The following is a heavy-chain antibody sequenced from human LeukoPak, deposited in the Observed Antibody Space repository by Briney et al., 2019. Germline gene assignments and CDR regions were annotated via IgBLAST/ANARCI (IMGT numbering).Heavy chain of an antibody. CDR3: ARDHRDSSGWYEDLYYFDY. Sequence: SETLSLTCTVSGGSISSSSYYWDWIRQPPGKGLEWIGSIYYSGSTYYNPSLKSRVTISVDTSKNQFSLKLSSVTAADTAVYYCARDHRDSSGWYEDLYYFDYWGQGTLVTVSS. CDR2: IYYSGST. V-gene: IGHV4-39*07. D-gene: IGHD6-19*01. CDR1: GGSISSSSYY. J-gene: IGHJ4*02.